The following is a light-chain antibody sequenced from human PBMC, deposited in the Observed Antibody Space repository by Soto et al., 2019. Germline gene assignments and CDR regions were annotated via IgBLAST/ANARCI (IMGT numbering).Light chain of an antibody. CDR2: DVN. CDR1: SSVIGAYNF. J-gene: IGLJ2*01. V-gene: IGLV2-14*03. Sequence: QSAPTQPASLSGSPGQSVTISRPGTSSVIGAYNFVSWYQQHPGKAPKLMLYDVNIRPSGVSNRFSGSKSGNTASLTISGLQAEDEADYYCTSWTTSTTMIFGGGTKVTVL. CDR3: TSWTTSTTMI.